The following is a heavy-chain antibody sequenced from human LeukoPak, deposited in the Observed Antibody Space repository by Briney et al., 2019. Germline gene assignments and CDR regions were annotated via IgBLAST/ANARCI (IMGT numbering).Heavy chain of an antibody. V-gene: IGHV4-59*01. D-gene: IGHD5-18*01. CDR1: GGSISSYY. Sequence: TSETLSLTCTVSGGSISSYYWSWIRQPPGKGLEWIGYIDYSGSTNYNPSLKSRVTISVDTSKNQFSLKLSSVTAADTAVYYCARVGDYSYGNYWGQGTLVTVSS. CDR3: ARVGDYSYGNY. J-gene: IGHJ4*02. CDR2: IDYSGST.